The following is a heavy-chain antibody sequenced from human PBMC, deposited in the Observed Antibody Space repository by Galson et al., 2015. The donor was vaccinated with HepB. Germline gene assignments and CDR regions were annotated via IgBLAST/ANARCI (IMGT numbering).Heavy chain of an antibody. CDR1: GFTFSGSA. Sequence: SLRLSCAASGFTFSGSAMHWVRQASGKGLEWVGRIRSKANSYATAYAASVKGRFTISRDDSKNTEYLQMNSLKTEDTAVYYCTRTRDSSGYLYYYYYMDVWGKGTTVTVSS. J-gene: IGHJ6*03. CDR2: IRSKANSYAT. D-gene: IGHD3-22*01. V-gene: IGHV3-73*01. CDR3: TRTRDSSGYLYYYYYMDV.